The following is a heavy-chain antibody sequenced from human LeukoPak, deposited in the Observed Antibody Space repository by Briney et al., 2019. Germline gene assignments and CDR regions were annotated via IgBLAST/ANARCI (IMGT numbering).Heavy chain of an antibody. Sequence: KTGGSLRLSCAASGFTFSDYYMSWIRQAPGKGLEWVSYISSSSSYTNYADSVKGRFTISRDNAKNPLYLQMNSLRAEDTAVYYCAREAGGGYSGYETAFDYWGQGTLVTVSS. D-gene: IGHD5-12*01. V-gene: IGHV3-11*06. J-gene: IGHJ4*02. CDR3: AREAGGGYSGYETAFDY. CDR2: ISSSSSYT. CDR1: GFTFSDYY.